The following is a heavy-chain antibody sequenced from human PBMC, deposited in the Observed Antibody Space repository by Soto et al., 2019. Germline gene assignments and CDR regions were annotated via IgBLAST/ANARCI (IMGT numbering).Heavy chain of an antibody. D-gene: IGHD6-13*01. CDR2: TYYRSKWYN. CDR1: GDSVSSNSAA. CDR3: ARIPWGQQLVTLFGAYYYGMDV. Sequence: SQTLSLTCAISGDSVSSNSAAWNWIRQSPSRGLEWLGRTYYRSKWYNDYAVSVKSRITINPDTSKNQFSLQLNSVTPEDTAVYYCARIPWGQQLVTLFGAYYYGMDVWGQGTTVTVSS. J-gene: IGHJ6*02. V-gene: IGHV6-1*01.